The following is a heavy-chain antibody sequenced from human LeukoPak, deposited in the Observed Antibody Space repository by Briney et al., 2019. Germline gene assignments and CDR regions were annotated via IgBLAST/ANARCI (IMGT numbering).Heavy chain of an antibody. D-gene: IGHD2-2*01. CDR2: ISAYNGNT. Sequence: APVKVSCKASGYTFTSYGISWVRQAPGQGLEWMGWISAYNGNTNYAQKLQGRVTMTTDTSTSTAYMELRSLRSDDTAVYYCARDRVPSLTFDAFDIWGQGTMVTVSS. CDR3: ARDRVPSLTFDAFDI. V-gene: IGHV1-18*01. J-gene: IGHJ3*02. CDR1: GYTFTSYG.